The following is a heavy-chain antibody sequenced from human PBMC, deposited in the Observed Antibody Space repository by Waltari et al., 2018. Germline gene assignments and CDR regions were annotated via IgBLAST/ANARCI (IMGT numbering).Heavy chain of an antibody. D-gene: IGHD2-15*01. J-gene: IGHJ5*02. Sequence: QVQLQELGPGLVKPSETLSLTCTVSGGSISSYYWSWIRQPPGKGLEWIGYIYYSGSPNYNPSLKSRVTISVDTSKNQFSLKLSSVTAADTAVYYCARDEGDCSGGSCYPYNWFDPWGQGTLVTVSS. CDR1: GGSISSYY. CDR2: IYYSGSP. V-gene: IGHV4-59*01. CDR3: ARDEGDCSGGSCYPYNWFDP.